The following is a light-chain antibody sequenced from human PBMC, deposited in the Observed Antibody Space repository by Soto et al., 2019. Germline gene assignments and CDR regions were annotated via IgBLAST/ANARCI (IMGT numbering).Light chain of an antibody. Sequence: EIGMTQSPATLSVSQGERATLSCRASQSVSSNLAWYQQKPGQAPRLLIYGASTRATGIPARFSGSGSGTEFTLTISSLQSEDFAVYYCQQYNNWPRPFGQRSKVDNK. J-gene: IGKJ1*01. CDR1: QSVSSN. V-gene: IGKV3-15*01. CDR2: GAS. CDR3: QQYNNWPRP.